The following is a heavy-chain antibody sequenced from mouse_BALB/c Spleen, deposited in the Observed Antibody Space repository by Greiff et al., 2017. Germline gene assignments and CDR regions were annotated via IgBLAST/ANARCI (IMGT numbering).Heavy chain of an antibody. CDR3: ARRGLEGYLFAY. CDR2: INPSNGRT. CDR1: GYTFTSYW. J-gene: IGHJ3*01. Sequence: QVQLQQPGAELVKPGASVKLSCKASGYTFTSYWMHWVKQRPGQGLEWIGEINPSNGRTNYNEKFKSKATLTVDKSSSTAYMQLSSLTSEDSAVYYCARRGLEGYLFAYWGQGTLVTVSA. D-gene: IGHD2-3*01. V-gene: IGHV1S81*02.